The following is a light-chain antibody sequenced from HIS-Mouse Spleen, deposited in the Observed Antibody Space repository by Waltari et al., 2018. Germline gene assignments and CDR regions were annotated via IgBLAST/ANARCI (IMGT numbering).Light chain of an antibody. Sequence: DIQMTQSPSTLSASVGDRVTITCRASQSIRSWLAWYQQKPGKATKLLIYKTSSLESGVPTRFSGSGSGTEFTLTISSLQPDDFATYYCQQYNSYSWTFGQGTEVEIK. CDR3: QQYNSYSWT. V-gene: IGKV1-5*03. CDR2: KTS. CDR1: QSIRSW. J-gene: IGKJ1*01.